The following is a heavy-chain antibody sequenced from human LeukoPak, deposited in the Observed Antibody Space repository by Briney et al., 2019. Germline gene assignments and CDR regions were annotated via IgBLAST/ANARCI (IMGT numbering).Heavy chain of an antibody. J-gene: IGHJ4*02. Sequence: SETLSLTCTVSHGSISTYYWSCIRQPPGKGLEWIGYIYYSGSTNYNPSLKSRVTISLDTSKNQFSLKLSSVTAADTAVYYCASLGGSGSWNFGYWGQGTLVTVSS. CDR2: IYYSGST. CDR1: HGSISTYY. V-gene: IGHV4-59*01. CDR3: ASLGGSGSWNFGY. D-gene: IGHD3-10*01.